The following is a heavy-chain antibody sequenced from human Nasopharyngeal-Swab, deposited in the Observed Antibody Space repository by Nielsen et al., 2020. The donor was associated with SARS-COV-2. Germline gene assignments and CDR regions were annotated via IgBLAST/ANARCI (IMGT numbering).Heavy chain of an antibody. CDR1: GGSISSSSYY. Sequence: SETLSLTCTVSGGSISSSSYYWGWIRQPPGKGLEWIGSIYYSGSTYYNPSLKSRVTISVDTSKNQFSLKLSSVTAADTAVYYCARISGSGAFDYWGQGTLVTVSS. J-gene: IGHJ4*02. V-gene: IGHV4-39*07. CDR2: IYYSGST. D-gene: IGHD1-26*01. CDR3: ARISGSGAFDY.